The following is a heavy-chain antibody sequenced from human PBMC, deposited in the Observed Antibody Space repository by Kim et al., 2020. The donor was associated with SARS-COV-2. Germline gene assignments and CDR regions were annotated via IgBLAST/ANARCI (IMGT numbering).Heavy chain of an antibody. CDR2: IYYSGST. D-gene: IGHD4-17*01. Sequence: SETLSLTCTVSGGSISSYYWSWIRQPPGKGLEWIGYIYYSGSTNYNPSLKSRVTISVDTSKNQFSLKLSSVTAADTAVYYCARAEDYHTYYFDYWGQGTLVTVSS. CDR1: GGSISSYY. CDR3: ARAEDYHTYYFDY. V-gene: IGHV4-59*01. J-gene: IGHJ4*02.